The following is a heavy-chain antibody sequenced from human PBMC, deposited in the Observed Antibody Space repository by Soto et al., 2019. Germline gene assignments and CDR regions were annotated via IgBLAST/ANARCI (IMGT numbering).Heavy chain of an antibody. CDR2: ISGGGDLT. V-gene: IGHV3-23*01. Sequence: EVQLLESGGGLVQPGGSLRLSCAASGFIFNSYAMSWVRQAPGKGLEWVSTISGGGDLTYYADSVKGRFTISRDNSKNTLYLQMNSLRAEDTAVYYCAKVVREFQQQYYYYYYMDVWGKGTTVTVSS. CDR1: GFIFNSYA. J-gene: IGHJ6*03. D-gene: IGHD3-10*01. CDR3: AKVVREFQQQYYYYYYMDV.